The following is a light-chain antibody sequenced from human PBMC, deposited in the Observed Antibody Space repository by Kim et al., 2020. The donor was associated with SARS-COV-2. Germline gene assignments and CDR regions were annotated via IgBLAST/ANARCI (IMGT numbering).Light chain of an antibody. CDR2: QDT. J-gene: IGLJ3*02. CDR3: QAWDTSTAV. CDR1: KLGDEF. V-gene: IGLV3-1*01. Sequence: SVSPGQTASISCSGDKLGDEFACWYQQKPGQSPLLVIYQDTKRPSGIPERFSGSNSGNTATLTISGTQAMDEADYYCQAWDTSTAVFGGGTQLTVL.